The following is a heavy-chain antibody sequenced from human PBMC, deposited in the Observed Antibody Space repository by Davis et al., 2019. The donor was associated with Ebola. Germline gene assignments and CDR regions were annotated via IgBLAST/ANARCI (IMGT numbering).Heavy chain of an antibody. Sequence: GESLKISCAASGFTFSDYYMSWIRQAPGKGLEWVSYISSSGSTIYYADSVKGRFTISRDNSKNTLYLQMNSLRAEDTAVYYCARESWGYGDYSWDYWGRGTLVTVSS. V-gene: IGHV3-11*04. CDR3: ARESWGYGDYSWDY. J-gene: IGHJ4*02. CDR1: GFTFSDYY. CDR2: ISSSGSTI. D-gene: IGHD4-17*01.